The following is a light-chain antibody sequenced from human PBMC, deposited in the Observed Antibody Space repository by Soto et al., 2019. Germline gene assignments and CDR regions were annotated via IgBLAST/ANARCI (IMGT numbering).Light chain of an antibody. CDR1: QSVSSSY. Sequence: EIVLTQSPGTLSLSPGERATLSCRASQSVSSSYLAWYQQKPGQAPMLLIYGASSRATGIPDRFSGSGSGKDFTLTISRLEPEDFAVYYCQQYGSSPYTFGQGTKLEIK. CDR2: GAS. V-gene: IGKV3-20*01. CDR3: QQYGSSPYT. J-gene: IGKJ2*01.